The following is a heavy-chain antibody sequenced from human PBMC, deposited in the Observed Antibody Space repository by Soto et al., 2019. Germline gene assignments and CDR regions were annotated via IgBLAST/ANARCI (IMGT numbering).Heavy chain of an antibody. J-gene: IGHJ6*02. CDR3: ARQKDSSGYYYYYYGMDV. CDR2: ISSSSSTI. V-gene: IGHV3-48*02. Sequence: GGSLRLSCAASGFTFSSYTMSWVRQAPGKRLEWVSYISSSSSTIYYTDSVKGRFTISRDNAKNSLYLQMNSLRDEDTAVYYCARQKDSSGYYYYYYGMDVWGQGTTVTVS. CDR1: GFTFSSYT. D-gene: IGHD3-22*01.